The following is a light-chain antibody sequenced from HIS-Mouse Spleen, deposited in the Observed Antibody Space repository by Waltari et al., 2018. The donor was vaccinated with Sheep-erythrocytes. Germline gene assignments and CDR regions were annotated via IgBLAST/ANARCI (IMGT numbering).Light chain of an antibody. J-gene: IGLJ1*01. V-gene: IGLV1-44*01. Sequence: QSVLTQPPSASGTPGQRVTTPCSGSSPNIGSNTVNWYQQLPGTAPKLLIYSNNQRPSGVPDRFSGSKSGTSASLAISGLQSEDEADYYCAAWDDRLNGYVFGTGTKVTVL. CDR3: AAWDDRLNGYV. CDR2: SNN. CDR1: SPNIGSNT.